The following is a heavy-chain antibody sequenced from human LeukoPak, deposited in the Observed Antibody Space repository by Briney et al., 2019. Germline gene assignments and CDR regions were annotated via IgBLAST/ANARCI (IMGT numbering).Heavy chain of an antibody. J-gene: IGHJ4*02. Sequence: GGSLRLSRAASGFTFSTYAMSWVGQAPGRGLEWVSAISIVTTKTYYAASVKGRFTISRDNSKNILYLQMNNLSAEDTAIYYCAKGLKWELPSDHWGQGTLVTVSS. D-gene: IGHD1-26*01. CDR3: AKGLKWELPSDH. CDR1: GFTFSTYA. CDR2: ISIVTTKT. V-gene: IGHV3-23*01.